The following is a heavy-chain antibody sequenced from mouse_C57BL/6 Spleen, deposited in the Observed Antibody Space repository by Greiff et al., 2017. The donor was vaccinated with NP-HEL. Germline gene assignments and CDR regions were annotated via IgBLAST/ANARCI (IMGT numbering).Heavy chain of an antibody. D-gene: IGHD2-4*01. CDR1: GFTFSSYA. Sequence: EVQGVESGGGLVKPGGSLKLSCAASGFTFSSYAMSWVRQTPEKRLEWVATISDGGSYTYYPDNVKGRFTISRDNAKNNLYLQMSHLKSEDTAMYYWAREIIPLYDYGFAYWGQGTLVTVSA. V-gene: IGHV5-4*01. CDR3: AREIIPLYDYGFAY. CDR2: ISDGGSYT. J-gene: IGHJ3*01.